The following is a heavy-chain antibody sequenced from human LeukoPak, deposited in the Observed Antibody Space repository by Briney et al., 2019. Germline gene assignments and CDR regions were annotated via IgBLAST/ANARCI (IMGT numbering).Heavy chain of an antibody. CDR2: IWYDGSNK. V-gene: IGHV3-33*06. J-gene: IGHJ4*02. D-gene: IGHD6-19*01. CDR3: AKDPHGGYSSGWPDY. CDR1: GFTFSCYG. Sequence: GGSLRLSCAASGFTFSCYGMHWVRQAPGKGLEWVALIWYDGSNKYYADSVKGRFTISRDNSKNTLYLQMNSLRAEDTAVYYCAKDPHGGYSSGWPDYWGQGTLVTVSS.